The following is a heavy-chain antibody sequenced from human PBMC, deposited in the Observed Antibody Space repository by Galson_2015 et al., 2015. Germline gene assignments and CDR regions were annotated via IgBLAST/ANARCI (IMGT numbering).Heavy chain of an antibody. CDR2: MNPNSGNT. J-gene: IGHJ6*02. CDR1: GYTFTSYD. Sequence: SVKVSCKASGYTFTSYDINWVRQATGQGLEWMGWMNPNSGNTGYAQKFQGRVTMTRNTSITTAYLELSSLRSEDTAVYYCARARLGGLLNYYYGMDGWGQGTTVTVSS. CDR3: ARARLGGLLNYYYGMDG. D-gene: IGHD3-22*01. V-gene: IGHV1-8*01.